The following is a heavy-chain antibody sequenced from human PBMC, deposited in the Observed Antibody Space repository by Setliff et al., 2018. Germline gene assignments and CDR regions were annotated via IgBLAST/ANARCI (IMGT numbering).Heavy chain of an antibody. V-gene: IGHV4-34*01. Sequence: SETLSLTCAVYGESFDNHYWTWIRQPPGERLEWIGEINHRGFTDYKPSLKSRLTMSVDTSRNQFSLNLGSVTAADTAVYYCAKGDGGYPSDSWGQGILVTVSS. CDR2: INHRGFT. D-gene: IGHD2-15*01. CDR3: AKGDGGYPSDS. CDR1: GESFDNHY. J-gene: IGHJ4*02.